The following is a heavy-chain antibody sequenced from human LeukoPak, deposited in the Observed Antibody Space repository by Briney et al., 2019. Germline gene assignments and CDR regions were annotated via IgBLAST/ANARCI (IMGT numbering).Heavy chain of an antibody. D-gene: IGHD3-16*01. Sequence: GGSLRLSCAASGFTFSSYTMHWVRQAPGKGLEWVASINHNGNVNYYVDSVKGRFTISRDNAKDSLYLQMSNLRAEDTAVYFCARGGGLDVWGQGATVTVSS. J-gene: IGHJ6*02. CDR1: GFTFSSYT. V-gene: IGHV3-7*03. CDR3: ARGGGLDV. CDR2: INHNGNVN.